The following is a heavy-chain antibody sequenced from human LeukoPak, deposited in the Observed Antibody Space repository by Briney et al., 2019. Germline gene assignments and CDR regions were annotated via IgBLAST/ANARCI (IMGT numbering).Heavy chain of an antibody. CDR1: GFTFRNYW. CDR2: ISSDGIGT. D-gene: IGHD2-21*02. J-gene: IGHJ4*02. CDR3: AREVTGTSYFDY. V-gene: IGHV3-74*01. Sequence: GGSLRLSCAASGFTFRNYWMHWVRQAPGKGLVWVSRISSDGIGTTYADSVKGRFTISGDNAKNTLYLQMNSLRAEDTAVYYCAREVTGTSYFDYWGQGTLVTVSS.